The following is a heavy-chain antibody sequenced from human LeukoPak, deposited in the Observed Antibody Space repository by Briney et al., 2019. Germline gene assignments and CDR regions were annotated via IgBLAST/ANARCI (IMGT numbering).Heavy chain of an antibody. Sequence: GGSLRLSCAASGFTFSSYAMHWVRQAPGKGLEWVAVISYDGSNKYYADSVKGRFTISRDNSKNTLYPQMNSLRAEDTAVYYCARGTDYDILTGYYPFDYWGQGTLVTVSS. CDR3: ARGTDYDILTGYYPFDY. CDR1: GFTFSSYA. CDR2: ISYDGSNK. V-gene: IGHV3-30*04. D-gene: IGHD3-9*01. J-gene: IGHJ4*02.